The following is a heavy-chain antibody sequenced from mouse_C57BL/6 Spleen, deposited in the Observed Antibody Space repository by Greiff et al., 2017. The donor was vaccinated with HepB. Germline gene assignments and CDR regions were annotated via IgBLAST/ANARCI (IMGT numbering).Heavy chain of an antibody. D-gene: IGHD1-1*02. J-gene: IGHJ2*01. CDR1: GFTFSSYT. V-gene: IGHV5-9*01. CDR2: ISGGGGNT. CDR3: ARRVVANFDY. Sequence: EVQLQESGGGLVKPGGSLKLSCAASGFTFSSYTMSWVRQTPEKRLEWVATISGGGGNTYYPDSVKGRFTISRDNAKNTLYLQMSSLRSEDTALYYCARRVVANFDYWGQGTTLTVSS.